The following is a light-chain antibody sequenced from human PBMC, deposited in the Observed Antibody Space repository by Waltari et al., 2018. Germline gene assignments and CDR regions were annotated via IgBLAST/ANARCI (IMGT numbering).Light chain of an antibody. V-gene: IGLV1-51*01. J-gene: IGLJ2*01. CDR2: DNN. CDR3: GAWDSSLSAQL. CDR1: SSNIGGYY. Sequence: QSVLTQPPSVSGDPGQGVTISCTGSSSNIGGYYVYWYQQFPGTAPKLLIYDNNKRPSGFSDRFSGAKSGTSASLTISGLQPGDEADYYCGAWDSSLSAQLFGGGTRLTVL.